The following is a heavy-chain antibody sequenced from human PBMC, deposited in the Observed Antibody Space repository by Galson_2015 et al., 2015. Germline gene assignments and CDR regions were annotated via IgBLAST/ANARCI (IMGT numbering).Heavy chain of an antibody. Sequence: SVKVSCKASGYTFTSYAMHWVRQAPGQRLEWMGWINAGNGNTKYSQKFQGRVTITRDTSASTAYMELSSLRSEDTAVYYCASLEYSSSSETTFYYYGMDVWGQGTTVTVSS. J-gene: IGHJ6*02. CDR3: ASLEYSSSSETTFYYYGMDV. CDR1: GYTFTSYA. V-gene: IGHV1-3*01. D-gene: IGHD6-6*01. CDR2: INAGNGNT.